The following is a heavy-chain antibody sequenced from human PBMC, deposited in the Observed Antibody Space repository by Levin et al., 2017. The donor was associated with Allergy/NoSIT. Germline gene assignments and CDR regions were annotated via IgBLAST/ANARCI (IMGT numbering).Heavy chain of an antibody. Sequence: PSETLSLTCTVSGGSISSYYWSWIRQPPGKGLEWIGYIYYSGSTNYNPSLKSRVTISVDTSKNQFSLKLSSVTAADTAVYYCAREGGTYYDILTGPHDAFDIWGQGTMVTVSS. CDR2: IYYSGST. D-gene: IGHD3-9*01. J-gene: IGHJ3*02. V-gene: IGHV4-59*01. CDR3: AREGGTYYDILTGPHDAFDI. CDR1: GGSISSYY.